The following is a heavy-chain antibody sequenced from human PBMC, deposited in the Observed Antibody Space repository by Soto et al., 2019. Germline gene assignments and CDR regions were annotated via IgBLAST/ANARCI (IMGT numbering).Heavy chain of an antibody. CDR3: ARLEGLATISYYFDF. D-gene: IGHD3-9*01. V-gene: IGHV4-39*01. CDR2: VYYRGNA. J-gene: IGHJ4*02. CDR1: DYSINSDKYY. Sequence: SETLSLTCSFSDYSINSDKYYWGWIRQPPGKGLEWIGSVYYRGNAYYNPSLQTRVTISLDKSKCQFSLKLNSVTAADSAVYFCARLEGLATISYYFDFWGPGALVTVSS.